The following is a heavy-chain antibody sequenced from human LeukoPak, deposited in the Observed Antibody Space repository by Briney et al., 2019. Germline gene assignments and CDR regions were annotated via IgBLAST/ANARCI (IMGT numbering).Heavy chain of an antibody. Sequence: SETLSLTCTVSGYSISSGYYWGWIRQPPGKGLEWIGSIYHSGSTYYNPSLKSRVTISVDTSKNQFSLKLRSVTAADTAVYYCARDPFLMPLFIAAAGTNDYWGQGTLVTVSS. CDR2: IYHSGST. J-gene: IGHJ4*02. CDR3: ARDPFLMPLFIAAAGTNDY. D-gene: IGHD6-13*01. V-gene: IGHV4-38-2*02. CDR1: GYSISSGYY.